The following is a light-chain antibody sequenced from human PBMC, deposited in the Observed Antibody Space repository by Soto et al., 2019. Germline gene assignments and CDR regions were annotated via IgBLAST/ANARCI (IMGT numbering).Light chain of an antibody. J-gene: IGKJ1*01. CDR1: QSISSY. V-gene: IGKV1-17*01. CDR2: AAS. Sequence: DIQMTQSPSTLSASVGYIFTITCRASQSISSYLNWYQQKPGKAPKRLISAASRLESGVPSRFSGSGSGTEFTLTISSLQPEDIATYYCLQHNSYPWTFGQGTKVDIK. CDR3: LQHNSYPWT.